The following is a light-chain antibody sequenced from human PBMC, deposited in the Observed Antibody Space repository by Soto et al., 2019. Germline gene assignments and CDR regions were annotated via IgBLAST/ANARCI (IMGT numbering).Light chain of an antibody. CDR2: EVS. Sequence: QSVLTQPPSASGSPGQSVTISCTGTSGGGDDNYVSWYQQHLGKAPKLIIYEVSNRPSGVSDRFSGSKSGNTASLTISGLQAEDEGDYYCSAYGSRSPLYGFGTGTKVTVL. CDR3: SAYGSRSPLYG. CDR1: SGGGDDNY. J-gene: IGLJ1*01. V-gene: IGLV2-8*01.